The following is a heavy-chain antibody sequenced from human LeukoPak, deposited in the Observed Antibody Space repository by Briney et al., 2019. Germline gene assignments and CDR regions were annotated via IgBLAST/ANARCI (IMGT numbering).Heavy chain of an antibody. CDR1: GFTLTSDS. V-gene: IGHV3-48*04. D-gene: IGHD1-26*01. Sequence: GGSLRLSCAASGFTLTSDSMNWVRQAPGKGLEWISYISSGATTTYYADSVKGRFTISRDNAGNSLYLRINSLRVDDTAVYYCAKGTVGAKYWGQGTLVIVSS. CDR3: AKGTVGAKY. J-gene: IGHJ4*02. CDR2: ISSGATTT.